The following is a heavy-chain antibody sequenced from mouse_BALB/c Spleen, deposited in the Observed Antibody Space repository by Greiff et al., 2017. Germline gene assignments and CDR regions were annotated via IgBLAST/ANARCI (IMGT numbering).Heavy chain of an antibody. CDR3: ARYWLLRVYFDV. CDR2: ISYSGST. J-gene: IGHJ1*01. CDR1: GYSITSDYA. Sequence: DVKLQESGPGLVKPSQSLSLTCTVTGYSITSDYAWNWIRQFPGNKLEWMGYISYSGSTSYNPSLKSRISITRDTSKNQFFLQLNSVTTEDTATYYCARYWLLRVYFDVWGAGTTVTVSS. V-gene: IGHV3-2*02. D-gene: IGHD2-3*01.